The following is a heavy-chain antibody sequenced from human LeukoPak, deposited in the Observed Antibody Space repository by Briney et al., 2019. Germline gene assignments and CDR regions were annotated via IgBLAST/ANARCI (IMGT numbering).Heavy chain of an antibody. CDR2: INPNSGGT. D-gene: IGHD3-9*01. CDR3: ARGSEILTGYYPIDY. V-gene: IGHV1-2*02. J-gene: IGHJ4*02. CDR1: GYTFTGYY. Sequence: ASVKVSCKASGYTFTGYYMHWVRQAPGQGLEWMGWINPNSGGTNYAQKFQGRVTMTRDTSISTAYMELSRLRSDDTAVYYCARGSEILTGYYPIDYWGQGTLVTVSS.